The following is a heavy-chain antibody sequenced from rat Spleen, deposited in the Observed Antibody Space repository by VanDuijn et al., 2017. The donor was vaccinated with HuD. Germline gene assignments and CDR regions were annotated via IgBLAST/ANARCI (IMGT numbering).Heavy chain of an antibody. CDR1: GFSLTSYS. CDR2: IWTGGST. V-gene: IGHV2-30*01. Sequence: QVQLKESGPGLVQPSQTLSLTCPVSGFSLTSYSVHWVRQPTGKGLEWMGLIWTGGSTDYNSALNSRLSISRDASKSQVFLTMNSLQTEDIATYYCARDGYTADFYSNWFAYWGQGTLVTVSS. J-gene: IGHJ3*01. D-gene: IGHD1-6*01. CDR3: ARDGYTADFYSNWFAY.